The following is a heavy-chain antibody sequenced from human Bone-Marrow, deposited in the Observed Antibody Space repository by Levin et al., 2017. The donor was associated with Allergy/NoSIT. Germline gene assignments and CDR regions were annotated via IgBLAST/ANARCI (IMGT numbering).Heavy chain of an antibody. CDR3: ARGRFFCYYYGSGSCPPYFDY. Sequence: SETLSLTCAVYGGSFSGYYWSWIRQPPGKGLEWIGEINHSGSTNYNPSLKSRVTISVDTSKNQFSLKLSSVTAADTAVYYCARGRFFCYYYGSGSCPPYFDYWGQGTLVTVSS. J-gene: IGHJ4*02. V-gene: IGHV4-34*01. D-gene: IGHD3-10*01. CDR2: INHSGST. CDR1: GGSFSGYY.